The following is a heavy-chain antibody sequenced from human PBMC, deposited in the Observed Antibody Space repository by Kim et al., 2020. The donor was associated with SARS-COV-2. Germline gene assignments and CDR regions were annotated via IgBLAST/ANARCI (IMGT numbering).Heavy chain of an antibody. J-gene: IGHJ6*03. V-gene: IGHV4-59*01. CDR1: GGSISRYY. Sequence: SETLSLTCTVSGGSISRYYWSWIRQPPGKGLEWIGYIYNNGSTNYNPSLKSRVTISLDTSKNHFSLKLTSVTAADTAVYFCARSLDYSYYMDVWGNGTTV. CDR3: ARSLDYSYYMDV. CDR2: IYNNGST.